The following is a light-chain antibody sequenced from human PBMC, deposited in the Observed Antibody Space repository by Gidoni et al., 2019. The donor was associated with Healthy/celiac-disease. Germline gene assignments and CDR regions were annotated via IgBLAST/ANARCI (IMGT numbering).Light chain of an antibody. Sequence: DIQMTQSPSSLSASVGDRVTITCRASQSISSYLNWYQQKPGKAPKLLIYAASSLQSGGPSRFSVSGSVTDCTLTSSSLQPEDFATYYCQQSYSTPYTFGQGTKLEIK. V-gene: IGKV1-39*01. CDR1: QSISSY. CDR3: QQSYSTPYT. J-gene: IGKJ2*01. CDR2: AAS.